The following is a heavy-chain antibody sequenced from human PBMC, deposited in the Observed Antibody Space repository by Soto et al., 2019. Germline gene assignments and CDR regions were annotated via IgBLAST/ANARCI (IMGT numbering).Heavy chain of an antibody. J-gene: IGHJ6*02. D-gene: IGHD2-2*01. CDR2: ISYDGSNK. V-gene: IGHV3-30*18. CDR3: AKNEVPAAMDDYYYYGMDV. Sequence: QVQLVESGGGVVQPGRSLRLSCAASGFTFSSYGMHWVRQAPGKGLEWVAVISYDGSNKYYADSVKGRFTISRDNSKNTLYLQMNSLRAEDTAVYYCAKNEVPAAMDDYYYYGMDVWGQGTTVTVSS. CDR1: GFTFSSYG.